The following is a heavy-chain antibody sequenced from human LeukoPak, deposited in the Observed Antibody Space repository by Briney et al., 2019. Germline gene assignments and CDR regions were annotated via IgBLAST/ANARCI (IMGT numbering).Heavy chain of an antibody. CDR1: GYTFSSYG. J-gene: IGHJ5*02. D-gene: IGHD6-13*01. CDR3: ARDMVGLAADGNWFDP. V-gene: IGHV1-18*01. CDR2: IATYNGKT. Sequence: ASVKVSCKASGYTFSSYGISWVRQAPGQGLEWMGWIATYNGKTKYAEKVQGRVTMTTDTSPTTAYMELRTLRSDDTAVYYCARDMVGLAADGNWFDPWGQGTLVTVSS.